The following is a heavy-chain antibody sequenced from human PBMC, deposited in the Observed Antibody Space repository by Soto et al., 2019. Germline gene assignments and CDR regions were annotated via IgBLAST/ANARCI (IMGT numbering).Heavy chain of an antibody. CDR1: GFTSSDYY. D-gene: IGHD3-22*01. Sequence: QVQLVESGGGLVKPGGSLRLSCAASGFTSSDYYMSWIRQAPGKGLEWVSYISSSSSYTNYADSVKGRFTISRDNAKNSLYLQMNSLRAEDTAVYYCARDKGDDSSGVDYWGQGTLVTVSS. J-gene: IGHJ4*02. V-gene: IGHV3-11*06. CDR3: ARDKGDDSSGVDY. CDR2: ISSSSSYT.